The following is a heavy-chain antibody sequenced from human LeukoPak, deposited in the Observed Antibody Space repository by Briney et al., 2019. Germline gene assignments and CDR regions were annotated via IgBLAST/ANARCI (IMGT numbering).Heavy chain of an antibody. CDR3: ARDSGWLVLYNWFDP. V-gene: IGHV4-39*07. CDR2: IYYSGSN. CDR1: GGSISSSSYY. Sequence: SETLSLTCTVSGGSISSSSYYWVWIRQPPGKGLEWIGSIYYSGSNYYNPSLKSRVTISVDTSKNQFSLKLSSVTAADTAVYYCARDSGWLVLYNWFDPWGQGTLVTVSS. D-gene: IGHD6-19*01. J-gene: IGHJ5*02.